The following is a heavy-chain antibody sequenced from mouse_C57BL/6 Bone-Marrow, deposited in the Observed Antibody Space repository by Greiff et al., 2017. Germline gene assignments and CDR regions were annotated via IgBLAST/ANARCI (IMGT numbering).Heavy chain of an antibody. J-gene: IGHJ4*01. CDR2: IYPGSGNT. CDR1: GYTFTDSY. CDR3: AREGSNYESAMDY. V-gene: IGHV1-76*01. D-gene: IGHD2-5*01. Sequence: VKLMESGAELVRPGASVKLSCKASGYTFTDSYINWVKQRPGKGLEWIARIYPGSGNTYYNEKFKGKATLTAEKSSSTAYMQLSSLTSEDSAVYFCAREGSNYESAMDYWGQGTSVTVSS.